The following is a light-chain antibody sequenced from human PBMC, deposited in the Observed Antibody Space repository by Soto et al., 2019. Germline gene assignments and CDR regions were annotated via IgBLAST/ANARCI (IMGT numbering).Light chain of an antibody. J-gene: IGKJ4*01. Sequence: DIQMSQSPSSLSTSVGDRVTITCRASQGISTFLNWYQQKPGKAPRLLIYAASRLQSGVPARFSGSGAETDFTLTITSLQPEDFGIYYCQQSYATVRTFGGGTKGDIK. V-gene: IGKV1-39*01. CDR3: QQSYATVRT. CDR1: QGISTF. CDR2: AAS.